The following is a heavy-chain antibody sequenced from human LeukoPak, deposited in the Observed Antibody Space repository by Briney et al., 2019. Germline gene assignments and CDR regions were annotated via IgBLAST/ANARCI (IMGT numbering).Heavy chain of an antibody. V-gene: IGHV3-33*05. CDR3: VRSGYYTYQYYYMDV. CDR2: ISSDGSKK. CDR1: GFTLSTYG. J-gene: IGHJ6*03. Sequence: GGSLRLSCAASGFTLSTYGMHWVRQAPGKGLEWVAVISSDGSKKFYVDSVKGRFTISRDNSKNTLYLQMNSLRAEDTAVYYCVRSGYYTYQYYYMDVWGKGTTVTVSS. D-gene: IGHD3-3*01.